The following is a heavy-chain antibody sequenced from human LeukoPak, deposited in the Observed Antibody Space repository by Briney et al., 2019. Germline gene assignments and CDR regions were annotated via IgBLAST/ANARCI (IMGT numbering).Heavy chain of an antibody. Sequence: ASVKVSCKASGYTFTDHFMHWVRQAPGQGLEWMGWISPTNGDTRSAQNFQGRVTMTRDTSISTAYMGLSRLRSDDTAVYYCVRDALNWNYDYWGQGTLVAVSS. CDR3: VRDALNWNYDY. J-gene: IGHJ4*02. CDR2: ISPTNGDT. D-gene: IGHD1-7*01. CDR1: GYTFTDHF. V-gene: IGHV1-2*02.